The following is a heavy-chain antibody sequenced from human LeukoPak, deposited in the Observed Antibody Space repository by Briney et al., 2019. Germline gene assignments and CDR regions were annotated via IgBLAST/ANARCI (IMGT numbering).Heavy chain of an antibody. CDR2: VYPGDSET. J-gene: IGHJ3*02. CDR3: ARQYGDYAFDI. V-gene: IGHV5-51*01. CDR1: ANMFTNYW. Sequence: AESLKISCKGSANMFTNYWICRVRQLPGKDLEWMGIVYPGDSETRYSPSLQGQVTFSVDKPITHAYLQWSSLKASDTAMYYCARQYGDYAFDIWGQGTMVTVSS. D-gene: IGHD4-17*01.